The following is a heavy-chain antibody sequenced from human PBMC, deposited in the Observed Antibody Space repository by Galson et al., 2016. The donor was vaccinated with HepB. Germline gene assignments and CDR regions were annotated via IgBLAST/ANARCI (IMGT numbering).Heavy chain of an antibody. CDR1: GFNFNNYG. Sequence: SLRLSCAASGFNFNNYGIHWVRQAPGKGLEWVAVISSDGSKKYYVDSVRGRFTISRDNSKNTLYLQMNSLRGEDTAVYFCAKNAILGCGCDCYSDYWGQGTLVTVST. V-gene: IGHV3-30*18. CDR3: AKNAILGCGCDCYSDY. D-gene: IGHD2-21*02. CDR2: ISSDGSKK. J-gene: IGHJ4*02.